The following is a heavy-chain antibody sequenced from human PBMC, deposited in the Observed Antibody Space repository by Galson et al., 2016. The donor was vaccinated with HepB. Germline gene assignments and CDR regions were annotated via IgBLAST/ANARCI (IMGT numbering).Heavy chain of an antibody. Sequence: SVKVSCKASGYTFTNYGISWVRQAPGQGLEWMGWISAYNGNTNYEQKFQGRVTMTTDTSASTAYMELRSLRSDDTAVYYCARDAVSGNYYFLDYWGQGTLVTVSS. V-gene: IGHV1-18*04. J-gene: IGHJ4*02. CDR3: ARDAVSGNYYFLDY. D-gene: IGHD1-26*01. CDR2: ISAYNGNT. CDR1: GYTFTNYG.